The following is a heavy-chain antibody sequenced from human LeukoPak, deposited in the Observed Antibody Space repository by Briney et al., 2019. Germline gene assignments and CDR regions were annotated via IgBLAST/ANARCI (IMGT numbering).Heavy chain of an antibody. CDR3: ARDIGVAAASFDY. CDR2: IYTSGST. D-gene: IGHD6-13*01. CDR1: GASISGSGYY. J-gene: IGHJ4*02. V-gene: IGHV4-61*02. Sequence: PSETLSLTCAVSGASISGSGYYLGWIRQPAGKGLEWIGRIYTSGSTNYNPSLKSRVTMSVDTSKNQFSLKLSSVTAADTAVYYCARDIGVAAASFDYWGQGTLVTVSS.